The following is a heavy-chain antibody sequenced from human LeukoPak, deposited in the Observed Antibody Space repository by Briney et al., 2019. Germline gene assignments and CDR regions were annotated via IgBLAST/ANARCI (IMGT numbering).Heavy chain of an antibody. CDR3: ARDSTTVVPGDYYGMDV. Sequence: SETLSLTCTVSGGSISSSSYYWGWIRQPPGKGLEWIGSIYYSGSTYYNPSLKSRVTISVDTSKNQFSLKLSSVTAADTAVYYCARDSTTVVPGDYYGMDVWGQGTTVTVSS. D-gene: IGHD4-23*01. V-gene: IGHV4-39*07. J-gene: IGHJ6*02. CDR2: IYYSGST. CDR1: GGSISSSSYY.